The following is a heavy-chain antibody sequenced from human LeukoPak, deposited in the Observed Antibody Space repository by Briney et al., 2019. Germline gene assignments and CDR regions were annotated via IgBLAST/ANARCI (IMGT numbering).Heavy chain of an antibody. D-gene: IGHD2-2*01. CDR2: IKHSGSP. CDR1: GGSFSGYY. Sequence: PSETLSLTCAVYGGSFSGYYWSWIRQPPGKGLEWIGEIKHSGSPNYNPSLKSRVAISVDTSKNKFSLKLSSVTAADTAVYYCARRPAAMSGNWFDPWGQGTLVTVSS. CDR3: ARRPAAMSGNWFDP. J-gene: IGHJ5*02. V-gene: IGHV4-34*01.